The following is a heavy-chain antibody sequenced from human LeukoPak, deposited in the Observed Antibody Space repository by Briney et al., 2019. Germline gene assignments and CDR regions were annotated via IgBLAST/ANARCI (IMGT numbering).Heavy chain of an antibody. CDR1: GFTFSSYA. J-gene: IGHJ4*02. CDR2: ISYDGSNK. D-gene: IGHD6-19*01. CDR3: ARTAAVAGTHSGFDY. Sequence: GRSLRLSCAASGFTFSSYAMHWVRQAPGKGLEWVAVISYDGSNKYYADSVKGRFTISRDNHKNTLYLQMNSLRAEDTAVYYCARTAAVAGTHSGFDYWGQGTLVTVSS. V-gene: IGHV3-30*04.